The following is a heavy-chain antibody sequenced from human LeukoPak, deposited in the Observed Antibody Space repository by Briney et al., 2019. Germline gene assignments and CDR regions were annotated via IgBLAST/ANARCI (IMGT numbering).Heavy chain of an antibody. D-gene: IGHD5-18*01. J-gene: IGHJ4*02. CDR2: IKKDGSEK. Sequence: GGSLRLSCAASGFTFSSYWMSWVRQAPGKVLEWVAYIKKDGSEKYYVDSVKGRFTISRDNAKKSLYLQMNSLRAEDTAVYYCARHLSGITGYTYGRGIDYWGQGTLLTVSS. V-gene: IGHV3-7*01. CDR3: ARHLSGITGYTYGRGIDY. CDR1: GFTFSSYW.